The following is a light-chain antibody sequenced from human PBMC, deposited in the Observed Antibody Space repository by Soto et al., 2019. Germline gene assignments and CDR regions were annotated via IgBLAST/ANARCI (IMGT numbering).Light chain of an antibody. CDR2: GAS. Sequence: EIVLTQSPGTLSLSPGERATLSCRASQSVSNNYLAWYQQKPGQTPRLLIYGASTRATGVPDRFSGTGSGTDFTLTISRLEPEDFAVYYCQQYGGSPSFGGGTKVEIK. CDR1: QSVSNNY. CDR3: QQYGGSPS. V-gene: IGKV3-20*01. J-gene: IGKJ4*01.